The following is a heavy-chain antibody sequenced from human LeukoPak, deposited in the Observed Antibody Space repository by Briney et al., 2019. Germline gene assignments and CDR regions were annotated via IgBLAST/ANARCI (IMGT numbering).Heavy chain of an antibody. V-gene: IGHV1-69*04. Sequence: SVKVSCKASGGTFSSYAISWVRQAPGQGLEWMGRIIPILGIANCAQKFQGRVTITADKSTSTAYMELSSLRSEDTAVYYCARDQAAYYYDSSGYYSYFQHWGQGTLVTVSS. CDR2: IIPILGIA. CDR1: GGTFSSYA. D-gene: IGHD3-22*01. J-gene: IGHJ1*01. CDR3: ARDQAAYYYDSSGYYSYFQH.